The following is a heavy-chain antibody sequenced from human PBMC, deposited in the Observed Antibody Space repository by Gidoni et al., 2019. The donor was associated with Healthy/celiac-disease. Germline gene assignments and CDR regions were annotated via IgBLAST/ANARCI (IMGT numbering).Heavy chain of an antibody. CDR1: GYRFTSSW. D-gene: IGHD3-22*01. CDR3: ARPQGLGLYDRSGYGDD. V-gene: IGHV5-51*01. Sequence: EVQLVQSGAEVTKPGESLKISCKGSGYRFTSSWIGWVRQMPGKGLEWMGSIYPGDADTRYSPSCQGQVTSAADKSISTADLQGSSLKAADTARYYCARPQGLGLYDRSGYGDDWGQGTLVTVSS. CDR2: IYPGDADT. J-gene: IGHJ4*02.